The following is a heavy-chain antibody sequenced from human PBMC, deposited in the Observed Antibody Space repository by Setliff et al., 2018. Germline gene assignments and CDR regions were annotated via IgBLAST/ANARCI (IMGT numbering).Heavy chain of an antibody. CDR1: GFTFSPYA. J-gene: IGHJ4*02. CDR2: IYSGDRNT. Sequence: LRLSCAASGFTFSPYAMSWVRQAPGEGLEWVSTIYSGDRNTFYTDSVKGRFTIFRESSKNTLYLYMTSLRAEDTAVYYCAKPQLELRWGFESWGQGTLVTVSS. D-gene: IGHD1-1*01. CDR3: AKPQLELRWGFES. V-gene: IGHV3-23*03.